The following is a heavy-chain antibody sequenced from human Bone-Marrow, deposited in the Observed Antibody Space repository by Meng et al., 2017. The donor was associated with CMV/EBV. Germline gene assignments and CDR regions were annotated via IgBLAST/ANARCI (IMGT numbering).Heavy chain of an antibody. Sequence: ESLKISCTVSGGSISSYYWSWIRQPPGKGLEWIGYIYYSGSTNYNPSLKSRVTISVDTSKNQFSLKLSSVTAADTAVYYCASSGNYYLFEYWGQGTLVTVSS. J-gene: IGHJ4*02. D-gene: IGHD1-26*01. V-gene: IGHV4-59*01. CDR1: GGSISSYY. CDR3: ASSGNYYLFEY. CDR2: IYYSGST.